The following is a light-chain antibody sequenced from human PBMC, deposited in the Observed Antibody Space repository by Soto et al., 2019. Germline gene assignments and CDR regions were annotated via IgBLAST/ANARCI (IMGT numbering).Light chain of an antibody. J-gene: IGLJ3*02. CDR2: EVS. CDR3: SSYTTSSTQV. Sequence: QSDLTQPASVSGSPGQSITISCTGTSSDIGTYNYVSWYQQHPGKVPKLMIYEVSNRPSGVSNRFSGSKSGNTASLAISGLQAEDEADYYCSSYTTSSTQVFGGGTKLTVL. CDR1: SSDIGTYNY. V-gene: IGLV2-14*01.